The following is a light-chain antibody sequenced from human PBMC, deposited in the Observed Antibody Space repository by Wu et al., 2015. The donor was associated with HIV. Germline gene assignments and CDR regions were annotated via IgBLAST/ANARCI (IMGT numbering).Light chain of an antibody. V-gene: IGKV1-5*03. J-gene: IGKJ3*01. CDR3: QQYDTYSS. CDR1: QNINNY. CDR2: KAS. Sequence: DIQMTQSPSTLSASVGDRVTITCRASQNINNYLAWYQQKPGKAPKLLIYKASTLKVGSHQGSAAVNLGQNSLSPSAACSLMILLTYYCQQYDTYSSFGPGTRVDIK.